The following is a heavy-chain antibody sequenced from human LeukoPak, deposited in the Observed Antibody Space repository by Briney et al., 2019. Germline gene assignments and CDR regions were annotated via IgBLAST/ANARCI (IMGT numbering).Heavy chain of an antibody. CDR3: VRDGGVSGYDLLDY. V-gene: IGHV3-21*01. CDR2: ITPSSSYV. J-gene: IGHJ4*02. Sequence: GGSLRLSCAASGFTFSTYNMNWVRQAPGKGPQWVSSITPSSSYVYYADSVKGRFTISRDNAKNSLSLQMNSLRAEDTAVYYCVRDGGVSGYDLLDYWGQGTLVTVSS. CDR1: GFTFSTYN. D-gene: IGHD5-12*01.